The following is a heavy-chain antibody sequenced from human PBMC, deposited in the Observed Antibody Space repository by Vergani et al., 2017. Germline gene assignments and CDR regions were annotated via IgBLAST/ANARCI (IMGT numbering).Heavy chain of an antibody. CDR1: GGSISSGDYY. J-gene: IGHJ4*02. D-gene: IGHD2-2*01. CDR3: ARGDIVVVPAAIGFDY. Sequence: QVQLQESGPGLVKPSQTLSLTCTVSGGSISSGDYYWSWIRQPPGKGLEWIGYIYYSGSTYYNPSLKSRVTISVDTSKNQFSLKLSSVTAADTAVYYCARGDIVVVPAAIGFDYWGQGTLVTVSS. CDR2: IYYSGST. V-gene: IGHV4-30-4*01.